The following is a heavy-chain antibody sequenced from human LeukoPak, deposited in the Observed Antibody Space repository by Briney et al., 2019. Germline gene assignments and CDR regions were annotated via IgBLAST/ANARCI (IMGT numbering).Heavy chain of an antibody. D-gene: IGHD3-9*01. Sequence: SETLSLTCTVSGDSISSGDYYWSWLRQPPGKGLEWSGNTNYSGSTYYNPSLKRRITISVDTYKNQLPLTLSSVTAADTAVYDCARDLANYDILTGNFGWFDPWGEGTLVTVSP. V-gene: IGHV4-30-4*01. CDR2: TNYSGST. CDR3: ARDLANYDILTGNFGWFDP. J-gene: IGHJ5*02. CDR1: GDSISSGDYY.